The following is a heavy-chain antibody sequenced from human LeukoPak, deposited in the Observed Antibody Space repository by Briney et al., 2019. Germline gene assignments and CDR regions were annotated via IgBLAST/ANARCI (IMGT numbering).Heavy chain of an antibody. CDR2: IYYSGST. D-gene: IGHD6-19*01. CDR1: GGSISSYY. Sequence: SEALSLTCTVSGGSISSYYWSWVRQPPGKGLEWIGYIYYSGSTNYNPSLKSRVTISVDTSKNQFSLKLSSVTAADTAVYYCASSLSSGHQYWGQGTLVTVSS. CDR3: ASSLSSGHQY. V-gene: IGHV4-59*01. J-gene: IGHJ4*02.